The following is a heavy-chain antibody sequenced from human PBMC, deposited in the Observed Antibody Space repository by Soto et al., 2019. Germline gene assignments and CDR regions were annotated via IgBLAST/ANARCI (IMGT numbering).Heavy chain of an antibody. V-gene: IGHV1-18*01. CDR2: ISAYNGNT. D-gene: IGHD3-3*01. CDR1: GYTFTSYG. Sequence: GASVKVSCKASGYTFTSYGISWVRQAPGQGLEWMGWISAYNGNTNYAQKLQGRVTMTTDTSTSTAYMELRSLRSDGTAVYYCAGGPSDFCCGYGFRYYGMLVWYQTPTVTGFS. J-gene: IGHJ6*02. CDR3: AGGPSDFCCGYGFRYYGMLV.